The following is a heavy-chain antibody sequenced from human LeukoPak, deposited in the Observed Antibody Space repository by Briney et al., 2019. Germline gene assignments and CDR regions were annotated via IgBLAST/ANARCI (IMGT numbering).Heavy chain of an antibody. D-gene: IGHD4-17*01. CDR2: ISRGSNTI. CDR3: ARGRLDHGILFDY. CDR1: GFAFSTYN. Sequence: PGGSLRLSCAASGFAFSTYNIXWXRXAPGXGLEWLSYISRGSNTINYADSVKGRFTISRDDAKNSLYLQMNSLRDEDTAVYYCARGRLDHGILFDYWGQGTLVTVSS. J-gene: IGHJ4*02. V-gene: IGHV3-48*02.